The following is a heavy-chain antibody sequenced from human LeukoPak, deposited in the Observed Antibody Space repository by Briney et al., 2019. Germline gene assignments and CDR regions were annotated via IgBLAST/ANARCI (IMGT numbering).Heavy chain of an antibody. Sequence: NPGGSLRLSCAASGFTFSSYSMNWVRQAPGKGLEWVSSISSSSSYIYCADSVKGRFTISRDNAKNSLYLQMNSLRAEDTAVYYCAREGNTIFGVVSPFDYWGQGTLVTVSS. J-gene: IGHJ4*02. CDR1: GFTFSSYS. CDR3: AREGNTIFGVVSPFDY. CDR2: ISSSSSYI. D-gene: IGHD3-3*01. V-gene: IGHV3-21*01.